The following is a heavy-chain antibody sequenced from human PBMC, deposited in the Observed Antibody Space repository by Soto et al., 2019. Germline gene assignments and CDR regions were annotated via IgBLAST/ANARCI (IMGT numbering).Heavy chain of an antibody. J-gene: IGHJ4*02. CDR3: ARAPYSRTSFHFDF. V-gene: IGHV1-46*01. D-gene: IGHD3-22*01. CDR2: INPSLGTA. CDR1: GYTFTAYH. Sequence: ASVKVSCKASGYTFTAYHMHWVRQAPGQGLEWVGIINPSLGTANYVQKFQGRVAMTWDTSTTTVYMELSSLRSDDTAVYYCARAPYSRTSFHFDFWGQGTLVTVSS.